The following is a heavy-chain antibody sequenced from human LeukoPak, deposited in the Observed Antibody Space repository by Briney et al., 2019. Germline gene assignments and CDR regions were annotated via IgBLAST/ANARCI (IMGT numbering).Heavy chain of an antibody. CDR2: IWYDGSNK. J-gene: IGHJ4*02. V-gene: IGHV3-33*01. Sequence: WGSLRLSCAASGFTFSSYGMHWVRQAPGKGLEWVAVIWYDGSNKYYADSVKGRFTISRDNSKNTLYLQMNSLRAEDTAVYYCARDHRYCSGGSCYDLDYWGQGTLVTVSS. D-gene: IGHD2-15*01. CDR1: GFTFSSYG. CDR3: ARDHRYCSGGSCYDLDY.